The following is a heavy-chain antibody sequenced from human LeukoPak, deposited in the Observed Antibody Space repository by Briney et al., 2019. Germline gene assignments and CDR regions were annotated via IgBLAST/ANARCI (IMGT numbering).Heavy chain of an antibody. CDR1: GFTVSSNS. CDR3: ARRGYSSGWNRFDY. Sequence: GGSLRLSCTVSGFTVSSNSMSWVRQAPGKGLEWVSFIYSDNTHYSDSVKGRFTISRDNSKNTLYLQMNSLRAEDTAVYYCARRGYSSGWNRFDYWGQGTLVTVSS. V-gene: IGHV3-53*01. D-gene: IGHD6-25*01. J-gene: IGHJ4*02. CDR2: IYSDNT.